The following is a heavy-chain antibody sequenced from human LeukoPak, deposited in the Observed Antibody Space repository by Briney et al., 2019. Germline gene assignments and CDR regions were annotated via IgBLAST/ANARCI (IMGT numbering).Heavy chain of an antibody. CDR3: AGGRFLEWLPRPFDY. D-gene: IGHD3-3*01. J-gene: IGHJ4*02. CDR2: MFDSENT. V-gene: IGHV4-59*11. Sequence: SETLSLTCTVSGVSISSHYRSWIRQPPGKGLEWIGYMFDSENTKDNPSLKSRITLSADTSKNQFSLRLSSVTAADTAVYYCAGGRFLEWLPRPFDYWGQGTLVTVSS. CDR1: GVSISSHY.